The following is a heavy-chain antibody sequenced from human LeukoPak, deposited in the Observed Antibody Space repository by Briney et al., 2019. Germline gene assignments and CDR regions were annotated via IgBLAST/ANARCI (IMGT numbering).Heavy chain of an antibody. CDR3: AKARDIVVVTAKYYFDY. V-gene: IGHV3-23*01. D-gene: IGHD2-21*02. Sequence: GGSLRLSCAASGFTFSSYAMSWVRQAPGKGLEWVPAISGSGGSTYYADSVKGRFTIPRDNSKNTLYLQMNSLRAEATAVYYCAKARDIVVVTAKYYFDYWGQGTLVTVSS. J-gene: IGHJ4*02. CDR2: ISGSGGST. CDR1: GFTFSSYA.